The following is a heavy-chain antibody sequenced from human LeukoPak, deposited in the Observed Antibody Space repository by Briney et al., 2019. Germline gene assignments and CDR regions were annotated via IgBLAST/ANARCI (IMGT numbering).Heavy chain of an antibody. D-gene: IGHD2/OR15-2a*01. V-gene: IGHV3-74*01. CDR2: INSDGSWT. CDR3: VSFYETY. CDR1: GNYW. J-gene: IGHJ4*02. Sequence: GGSLRLSCAASGNYWMHWVRQAPGKGLVWVSHINSDGSWTSYADSVRGRFTISKDNAKNTVYLQMNSLRAEDTAVYYCVSFYETYWGRGTLVTVS.